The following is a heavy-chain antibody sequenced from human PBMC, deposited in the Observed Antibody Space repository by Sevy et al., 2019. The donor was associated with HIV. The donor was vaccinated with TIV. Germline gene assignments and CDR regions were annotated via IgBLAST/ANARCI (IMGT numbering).Heavy chain of an antibody. CDR2: IFYTGNT. Sequence: SETLSLTCTVSGGSISSGGYFWTWIRQHPGKGLEYIGYIFYTGNTHYKPSLKSRLTISVDTSKNQFSLKLSSVTAADAAGYYCARGREQEVDVWGQGTTVTGSS. J-gene: IGHJ6*02. D-gene: IGHD1-26*01. V-gene: IGHV4-31*03. CDR1: GGSISSGGYF. CDR3: ARGREQEVDV.